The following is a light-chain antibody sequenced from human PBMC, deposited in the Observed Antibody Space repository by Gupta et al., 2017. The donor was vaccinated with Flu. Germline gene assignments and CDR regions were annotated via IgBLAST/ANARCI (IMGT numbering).Light chain of an antibody. CDR1: SSDVGGYNY. V-gene: IGLV2-11*01. CDR2: DCR. J-gene: IGLJ3*02. Sequence: TISWTGTSSDVGGYNYVAWYQQNPGKDRQLSIYDCRRRPSGVPERFSFSTSGNKASLIISRLQAEDEAEDDYCSYAGSPTFKVVFGGGTKLTVL. CDR3: CSYAGSPTFKVV.